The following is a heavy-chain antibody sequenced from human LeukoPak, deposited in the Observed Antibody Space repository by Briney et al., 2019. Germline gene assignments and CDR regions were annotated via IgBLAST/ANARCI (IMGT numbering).Heavy chain of an antibody. D-gene: IGHD3-22*01. V-gene: IGHV4-4*07. CDR3: ARGSTYYYDNGGFYVFFDY. CDR2: IYSSGDT. CDR1: GDSLNYYY. J-gene: IGHJ4*02. Sequence: PSETLSLTCSVSGDSLNYYYWSWIRQPAGKGLQWIGRIYSSGDTNNSPSLRSRITMSIDTSKNQFSLKLSSVTAAVTAVYYCARGSTYYYDNGGFYVFFDYWGQGLLVTVSS.